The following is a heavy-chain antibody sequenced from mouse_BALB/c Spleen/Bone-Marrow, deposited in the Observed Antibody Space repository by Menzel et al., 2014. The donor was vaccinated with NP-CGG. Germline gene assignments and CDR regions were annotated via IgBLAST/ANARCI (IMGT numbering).Heavy chain of an antibody. Sequence: QVQLQQPGAELGMPGASVKTSCKASGYTFTDNWIYWVKQRPGQGLEWIGAIDTSDSYTNYNQKFMGKASLTVDASSSTAYTQVSSLTSDDSAVYYCARGGHDFSLDYWGQGTSVTVSS. CDR2: IDTSDSYT. J-gene: IGHJ4*01. CDR1: GYTFTDNW. CDR3: ARGGHDFSLDY. D-gene: IGHD2-4*01. V-gene: IGHV1-69*01.